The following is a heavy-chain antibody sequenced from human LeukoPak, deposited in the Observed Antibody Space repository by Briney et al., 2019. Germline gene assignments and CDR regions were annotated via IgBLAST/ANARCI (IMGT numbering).Heavy chain of an antibody. CDR2: IIPFFGTA. Sequence: GASVKVSCKASGGTFSSYAISWVRQAHGQGLEWMGRIIPFFGTANYAQKFQGRVTITTDESTSTAYMELSSLRPEDTAVYYCAWAAMVVTPFDYWGQGTLVTVSS. J-gene: IGHJ4*02. CDR1: GGTFSSYA. CDR3: AWAAMVVTPFDY. D-gene: IGHD4-23*01. V-gene: IGHV1-69*05.